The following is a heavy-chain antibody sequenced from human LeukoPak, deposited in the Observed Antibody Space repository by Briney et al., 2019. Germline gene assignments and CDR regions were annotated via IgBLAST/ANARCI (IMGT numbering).Heavy chain of an antibody. CDR1: GGSISSYY. CDR3: ARRYYGPGEAFDI. J-gene: IGHJ3*02. CDR2: IYYSGST. Sequence: PSETLSLTCTVSGGSISSYYWSWIRQPPGKGLEWIGYIYYSGSTNYNPSLKSRVTMSVDTSKNQFSLKLSSVTAADTAVYYCARRYYGPGEAFDIWGQGTMVTVSS. V-gene: IGHV4-59*08. D-gene: IGHD3-10*01.